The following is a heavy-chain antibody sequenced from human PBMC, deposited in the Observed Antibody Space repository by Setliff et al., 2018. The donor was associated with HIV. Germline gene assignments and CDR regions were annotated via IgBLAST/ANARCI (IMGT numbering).Heavy chain of an antibody. J-gene: IGHJ4*02. Sequence: TSVKVSCKASGYSFTNYDIHWVRQAAGQGLEWMGWMNPNTGDTGYAPKVQGRVSMTRDTSISTAYMALSSLRSEDTAVYYCARRPCDRASCSFDFWGQGTLVTVSS. D-gene: IGHD2-2*01. CDR3: ARRPCDRASCSFDF. CDR2: MNPNTGDT. CDR1: GYSFTNYD. V-gene: IGHV1-8*02.